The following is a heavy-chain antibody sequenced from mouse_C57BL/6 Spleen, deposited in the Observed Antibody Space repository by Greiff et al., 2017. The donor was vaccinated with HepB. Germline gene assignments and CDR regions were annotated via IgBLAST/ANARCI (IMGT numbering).Heavy chain of an antibody. CDR3: ARDRTVTKAMDY. CDR1: GFTFSSYA. V-gene: IGHV5-4*01. D-gene: IGHD4-1*01. CDR2: ISDGGSYT. J-gene: IGHJ4*01. Sequence: EVQVVESGGGLVKPGGSLKLSCAASGFTFSSYAMSWFRQTPEKRLEWVATISDGGSYTYYPDNVKGRFTISRDNAKNNLYLQMSHLKSEDTAMNYCARDRTVTKAMDYWGQGTSVTVSS.